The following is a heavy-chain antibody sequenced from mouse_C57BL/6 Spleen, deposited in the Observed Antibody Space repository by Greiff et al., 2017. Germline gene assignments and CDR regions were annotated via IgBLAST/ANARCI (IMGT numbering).Heavy chain of an antibody. Sequence: QVQLQQPGAELVKPGASVKLSCKASGYTFTSYWMHWVKQRPGQGLEWIGMIHPNSGSTNYNEKFKSKATLTVDKSSSTAYMQRSSLTSEDSAVYYCASYLLDYFDYWGQGTTLTVSS. V-gene: IGHV1-64*01. CDR3: ASYLLDYFDY. J-gene: IGHJ2*01. D-gene: IGHD2-1*01. CDR2: IHPNSGST. CDR1: GYTFTSYW.